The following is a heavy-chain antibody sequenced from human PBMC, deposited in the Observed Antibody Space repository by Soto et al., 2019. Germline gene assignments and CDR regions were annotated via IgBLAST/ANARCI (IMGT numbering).Heavy chain of an antibody. V-gene: IGHV3-73*01. CDR1: GFTFSGSS. D-gene: IGHD3-3*02. J-gene: IGHJ4*02. Sequence: EVQLVESGGGLVQPGGSLRLSCAVSGFTFSGSSMHWVRQASGKGLEWVARSRSKANNYATTYAASVKGRFTISRDESKNTTYLQMNSLKTEATAIYYCASLISDSSNFYDNDYWGQGTLVTVSS. CDR3: ASLISDSSNFYDNDY. CDR2: SRSKANNYAT.